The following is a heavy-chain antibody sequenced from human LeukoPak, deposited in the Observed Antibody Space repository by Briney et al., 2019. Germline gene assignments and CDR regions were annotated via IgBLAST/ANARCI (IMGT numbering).Heavy chain of an antibody. Sequence: SETLSLTCTVSGGSISSSSYYWGWIRQPPGKGLEWIGSIYYSGSTYYNPSLKSRVTISVDTSKNQFSLKLSSVTAADTAVYYCASHWMVRGVITSWFDPWGQGTLVTVSS. CDR1: GGSISSSSYY. CDR3: ASHWMVRGVITSWFDP. D-gene: IGHD3-10*01. CDR2: IYYSGST. V-gene: IGHV4-39*01. J-gene: IGHJ5*02.